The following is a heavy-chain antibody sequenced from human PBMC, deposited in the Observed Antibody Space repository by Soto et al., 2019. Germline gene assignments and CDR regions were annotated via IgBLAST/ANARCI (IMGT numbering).Heavy chain of an antibody. J-gene: IGHJ6*02. CDR2: IIPMFETV. Sequence: QEQLLQSGAEVRKPGSSVKVSCKASGGTFNNYAVSWVRQAPGQGLEWMGGIIPMFETVNYAQRFQGRLTIASDESTSTAYRELTSLTSADTAIYFCARGLRTGNYGMDVWGQGTTVTVSS. CDR3: ARGLRTGNYGMDV. CDR1: GGTFNNYA. D-gene: IGHD2-15*01. V-gene: IGHV1-69*01.